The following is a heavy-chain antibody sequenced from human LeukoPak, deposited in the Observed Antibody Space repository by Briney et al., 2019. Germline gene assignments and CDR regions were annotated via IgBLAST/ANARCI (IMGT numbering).Heavy chain of an antibody. J-gene: IGHJ3*02. V-gene: IGHV1-69*06. CDR2: IIPIFGTA. Sequence: SVKVSCKASGGTFSSYAISWVRQAPGRGLEWMGGIIPIFGTANYAQKFQGRVTITADKSTSTAYMELSSLRSEDTAVYYCARVTPADAFDIWGQGTMVTVSS. CDR1: GGTFSSYA. CDR3: ARVTPADAFDI.